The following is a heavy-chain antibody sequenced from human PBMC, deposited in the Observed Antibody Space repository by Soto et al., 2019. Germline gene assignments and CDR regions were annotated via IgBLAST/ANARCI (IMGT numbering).Heavy chain of an antibody. CDR1: GYTFTSYY. CDR2: INPSGGST. D-gene: IGHD6-19*01. CDR3: ATAVAGTSFDI. V-gene: IGHV1-46*01. Sequence: GPSVKVSCKASGYTFTSYYMHWVRQAPGQGLEWTGIINPSGGSTSYAQKFQGRVTMTRDTSTSTVYMELSSLRSEDTAVYYCATAVAGTSFDIWGQGTMVTVSS. J-gene: IGHJ3*02.